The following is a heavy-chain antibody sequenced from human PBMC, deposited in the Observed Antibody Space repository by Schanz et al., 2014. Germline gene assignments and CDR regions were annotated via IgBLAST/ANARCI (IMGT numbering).Heavy chain of an antibody. J-gene: IGHJ4*02. V-gene: IGHV3-23*04. CDR1: GFTFSSYA. CDR2: LSGSGGST. CDR3: ARGTDWILHY. Sequence: EVQLVESGGGLVKPGGSLRLSCAASGFTFSSYAMSWVRQAPGKGLEWVSALSGSGGSTYYADSVKGRFTISRDNSKNTLYLQMNSLRAGDTAVYYCARGTDWILHYCGQGARVNVSS. D-gene: IGHD1-1*01.